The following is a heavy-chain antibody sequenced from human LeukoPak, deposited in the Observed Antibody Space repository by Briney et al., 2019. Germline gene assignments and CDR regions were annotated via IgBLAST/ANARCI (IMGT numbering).Heavy chain of an antibody. V-gene: IGHV1-2*02. CDR2: INPNSGGT. Sequence: ASVKVSCKASGYTFTGYYIHWVRQAPGQGLEWMGWINPNSGGTNYAQKFQGRVTMTRDTSISTAYMELSRLRSDDTAVYYCARDPPYYYDSSGPDDYWGQGTLVTVSS. D-gene: IGHD3-22*01. J-gene: IGHJ4*02. CDR1: GYTFTGYY. CDR3: ARDPPYYYDSSGPDDY.